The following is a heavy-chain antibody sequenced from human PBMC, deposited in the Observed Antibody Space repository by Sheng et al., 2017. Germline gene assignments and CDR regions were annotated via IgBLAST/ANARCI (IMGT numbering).Heavy chain of an antibody. J-gene: IGHJ4*02. CDR2: IYYSGST. D-gene: IGHD6-13*01. Sequence: QVQLQESGPGLVKPSETLSLTCTVSGGSISSYYWSWIRQPPGKGLEWIGYIYYSGSTNYNPSLKSRVTISVDTSKNQFSLKLSSVTAADTAVYYCARAGYSSSWWFDYWGPGNPGHRLL. V-gene: IGHV4-59*01. CDR3: ARAGYSSSWWFDY. CDR1: GGSISSYY.